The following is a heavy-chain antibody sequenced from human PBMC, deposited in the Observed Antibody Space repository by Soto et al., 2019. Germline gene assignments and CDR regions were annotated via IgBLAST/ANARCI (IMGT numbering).Heavy chain of an antibody. Sequence: GGSLRLSCAASGFTFSSFWMHWVRQAPGKGLVWVSRINSDGSSASYADSVKGRFTISRDNAKNTLYLQMNSLRAEDTAVYYCARSGATYYDFWSGYFTPRRYYGMDVWGQGTTVTVSS. J-gene: IGHJ6*02. CDR2: INSDGSSA. CDR3: ARSGATYYDFWSGYFTPRRYYGMDV. CDR1: GFTFSSFW. V-gene: IGHV3-74*01. D-gene: IGHD3-3*01.